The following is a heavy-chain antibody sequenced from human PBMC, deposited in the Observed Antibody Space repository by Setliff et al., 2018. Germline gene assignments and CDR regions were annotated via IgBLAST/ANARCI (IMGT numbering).Heavy chain of an antibody. J-gene: IGHJ6*02. CDR2: MNPNSGNT. Sequence: ASVKVSCKAAGYTFTSYDINWVRQATGQGREWMGWMNPNSGNTGYAQKFQGRVTMTRNTSISTAYMELSSLRSEDTAVYYCARDRTVTGGNYYYYYGMDVWGQGTTVTVSS. V-gene: IGHV1-8*02. CDR1: GYTFTSYD. CDR3: ARDRTVTGGNYYYYYGMDV. D-gene: IGHD4-4*01.